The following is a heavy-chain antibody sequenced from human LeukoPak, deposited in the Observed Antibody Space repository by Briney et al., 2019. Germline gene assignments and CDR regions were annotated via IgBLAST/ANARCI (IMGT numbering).Heavy chain of an antibody. D-gene: IGHD3-16*02. J-gene: IGHJ4*02. V-gene: IGHV3-7*01. CDR3: ARDRVVDMITFGGVIGDFDY. CDR2: IKQDGSEK. Sequence: TGGSLRLSCAASGFTFSSYWMSWVRQAPGKGPEWVANIKQDGSEKYYVDSVKGRFTISRDNAKNSLYLQMNSLRAEDTAVYYCARDRVVDMITFGGVIGDFDYWGQGTLVTVSS. CDR1: GFTFSSYW.